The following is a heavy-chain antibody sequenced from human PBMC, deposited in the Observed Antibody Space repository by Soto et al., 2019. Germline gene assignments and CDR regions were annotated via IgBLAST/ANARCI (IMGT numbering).Heavy chain of an antibody. CDR2: INHSGSS. CDR3: ARGMAVTGHYLDY. V-gene: IGHV4-34*01. CDR1: VGSFSGHY. J-gene: IGHJ4*02. D-gene: IGHD6-19*01. Sequence: TSETLSLTCAVYVGSFSGHYWSWIRQPPGKGLEWTGEINHSGSSNYNPSLKSRVTISVDTSKNQFSLKLSSVTAADTAVYYCARGMAVTGHYLDYWGQGNLVTVSS.